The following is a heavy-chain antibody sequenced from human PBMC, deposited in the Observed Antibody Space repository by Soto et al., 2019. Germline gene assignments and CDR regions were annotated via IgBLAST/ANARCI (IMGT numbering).Heavy chain of an antibody. CDR3: ALRSMAVVPEY. CDR1: GDSISSYY. D-gene: IGHD3-22*01. Sequence: QVQLQESGPGLVKPSETLSLTCAVSGDSISSYYCMWIRQPPGKGLESIGYLYYGRSANYNPSLESGVTLAVDTSTNQCCLTLSSMTAADTGVYYCALRSMAVVPEYWGEGTLVTVSS. J-gene: IGHJ4*02. CDR2: LYYGRSA. V-gene: IGHV4-59*01.